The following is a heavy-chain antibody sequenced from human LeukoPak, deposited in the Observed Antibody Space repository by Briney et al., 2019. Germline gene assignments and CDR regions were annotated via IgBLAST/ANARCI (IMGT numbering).Heavy chain of an antibody. Sequence: GGSLRLSCAASGFTFSSYSMNWVRQAPGKGLEWVSSISSSSSYIYYADSVKGRFTISRDNAKNSLYLQMNSLRAEDTAVYYCARGPGYCSGGSCYPGVFGGSVRAPFDYWGQGTLVTVSS. CDR1: GFTFSSYS. D-gene: IGHD2-15*01. V-gene: IGHV3-21*01. J-gene: IGHJ4*02. CDR2: ISSSSSYI. CDR3: ARGPGYCSGGSCYPGVFGGSVRAPFDY.